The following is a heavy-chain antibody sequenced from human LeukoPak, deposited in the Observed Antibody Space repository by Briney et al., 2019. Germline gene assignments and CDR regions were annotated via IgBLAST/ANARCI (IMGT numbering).Heavy chain of an antibody. D-gene: IGHD4-17*01. Sequence: ASVKVSCKASGYTFTGYYMHWVRQAPGQGLEWMGRINPNSGGTNYAQKFQGRVTMTRDTSISTAYMELSRLRSDDTAVYYRATLIDYRDYGVDYFDYWGQGTLVTVSS. V-gene: IGHV1-2*06. CDR1: GYTFTGYY. CDR2: INPNSGGT. J-gene: IGHJ4*02. CDR3: ATLIDYRDYGVDYFDY.